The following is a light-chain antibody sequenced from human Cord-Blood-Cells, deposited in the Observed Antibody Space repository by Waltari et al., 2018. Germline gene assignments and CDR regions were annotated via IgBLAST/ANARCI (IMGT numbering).Light chain of an antibody. CDR2: GAS. J-gene: IGKJ3*01. Sequence: PGERATLSCRASQSVSSNLAWYQQKPGQAPRLLIYGASTRATGIPARFSGSGSGTEFTLTISSLQSEDFAVYYCQQYNNWPFTFGPGTKVDIK. V-gene: IGKV3-15*01. CDR1: QSVSSN. CDR3: QQYNNWPFT.